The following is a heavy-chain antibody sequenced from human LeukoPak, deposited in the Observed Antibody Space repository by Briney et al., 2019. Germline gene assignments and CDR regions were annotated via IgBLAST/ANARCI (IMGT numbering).Heavy chain of an antibody. J-gene: IGHJ4*02. Sequence: GGSLRLSCAASGFTFDDYAMSWVRQAPGKGLEWVSAISGSGGSTYYADSVKGRFTISRDNSKNTLYLQMNSLRAEDTAVYYCAVQTSQIDYWGQGTLVTVSS. CDR2: ISGSGGST. CDR3: AVQTSQIDY. V-gene: IGHV3-23*01. CDR1: GFTFDDYA. D-gene: IGHD2-2*01.